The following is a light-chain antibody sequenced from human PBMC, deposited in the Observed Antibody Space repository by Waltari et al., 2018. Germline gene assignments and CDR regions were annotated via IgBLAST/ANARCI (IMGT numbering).Light chain of an antibody. CDR1: QDIKQS. CDR2: DAS. CDR3: QQYHSVPLT. V-gene: IGKV1-33*01. Sequence: DIHMTQSPSSLSAPVGARVTITCQASQDIKQSLNWFHQKPGKAPDVLIFDASNSQTGAPSRFSGSGSGTDFTFTISSLQPEDMGTYYCQQYHSVPLTFGGGTKVEIK. J-gene: IGKJ4*01.